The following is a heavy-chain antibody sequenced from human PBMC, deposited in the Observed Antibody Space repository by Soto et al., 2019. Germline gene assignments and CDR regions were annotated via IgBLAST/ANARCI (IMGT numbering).Heavy chain of an antibody. J-gene: IGHJ5*02. Sequence: SETLSLTCAVYGGSFSGYYWSWIRQPPGKGLEWIGEINHSGSTNYNPSLKSRVTISVDTSKNQFSLKLSPVTAADTAVYYCARENYSSSCYVNWFDPWGQGTLVPVSS. CDR3: ARENYSSSCYVNWFDP. D-gene: IGHD6-13*01. V-gene: IGHV4-34*01. CDR2: INHSGST. CDR1: GGSFSGYY.